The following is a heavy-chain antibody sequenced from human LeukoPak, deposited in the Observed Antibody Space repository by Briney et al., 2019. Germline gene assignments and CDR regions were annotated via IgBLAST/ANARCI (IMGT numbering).Heavy chain of an antibody. CDR1: GFTLNNFA. J-gene: IGHJ4*02. CDR3: AGRGYSYGAFDF. Sequence: GGSLRLSCAVSGFTLNNFAMSWVRQAPGKGLEWVSTLNDDGGKTCYADSVEGRFTISRGDSKNTLYLQMNSLTAEDTAIYYCAGRGYSYGAFDFWGQGTRVTVSS. D-gene: IGHD5-18*01. V-gene: IGHV3-23*01. CDR2: LNDDGGKT.